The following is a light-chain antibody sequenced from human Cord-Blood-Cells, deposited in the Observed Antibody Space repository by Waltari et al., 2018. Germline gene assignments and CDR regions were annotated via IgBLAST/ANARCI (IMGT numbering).Light chain of an antibody. Sequence: DIQMTQSPPYPSSSVGDRVPLTCPASQSISCYLNWYQQKPGKAPKLLIYAASSWQIGVPSRFSGSGSGTDFTLTISSLQPEDVAAYYCQQSYSTPYTFGHGTKLEIK. CDR1: QSISCY. CDR3: QQSYSTPYT. V-gene: IGKV1-39*01. J-gene: IGKJ2*01. CDR2: AAS.